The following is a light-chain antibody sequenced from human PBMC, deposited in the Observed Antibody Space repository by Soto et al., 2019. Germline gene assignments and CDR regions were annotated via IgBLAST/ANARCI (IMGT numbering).Light chain of an antibody. CDR1: QSVSSY. CDR2: DAS. J-gene: IGKJ4*01. Sequence: TLSFSAGGKSVDPGGASQSVSSYLAWYQQKPGQAPRLLIYDASNRATGIPVRFSGRESGTDLGLPFRSLGSEDFAVYSCQLRINWPPSFGGGTKVDI. V-gene: IGKV3-11*01. CDR3: QLRINWPPS.